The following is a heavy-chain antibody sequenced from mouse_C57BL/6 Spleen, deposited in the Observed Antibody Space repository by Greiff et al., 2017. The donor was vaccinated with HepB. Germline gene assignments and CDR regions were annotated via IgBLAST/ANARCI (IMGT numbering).Heavy chain of an antibody. CDR1: GFTFSDYY. D-gene: IGHD1-1*01. Sequence: EVKLVESEGGLVQPGSSMKLSCTASGFTFSDYYMAWVRQVPEKGLEWVANINYDGSSTYYLDSLKSRFIISRDNAKNILYLQMSSLKSEDTATYYCAREMAYYYGSSPYWYFDVWGTGTTVTVSS. CDR3: AREMAYYYGSSPYWYFDV. CDR2: INYDGSST. J-gene: IGHJ1*03. V-gene: IGHV5-16*01.